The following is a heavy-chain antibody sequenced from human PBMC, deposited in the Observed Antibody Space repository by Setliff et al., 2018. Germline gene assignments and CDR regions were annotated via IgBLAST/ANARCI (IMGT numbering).Heavy chain of an antibody. CDR1: GGSISSSSYY. Sequence: SETLSLTCTVSGGSISSSSYYLGWIRQPPGKGLEWIGSIYYSGSTYYNPSLKSRVTISVDTSKNQFSLKLSSVTAADTAVYYCARGPVMIVATGYFDYWGQGTLVTVS. CDR2: IYYSGST. CDR3: ARGPVMIVATGYFDY. V-gene: IGHV4-39*07. D-gene: IGHD3-22*01. J-gene: IGHJ4*02.